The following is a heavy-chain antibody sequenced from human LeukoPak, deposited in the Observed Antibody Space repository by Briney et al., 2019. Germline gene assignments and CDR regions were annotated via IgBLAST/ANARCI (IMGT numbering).Heavy chain of an antibody. CDR3: AKGGSSVLYGSGRFDY. J-gene: IGHJ4*02. CDR2: ISGSGTNT. Sequence: GGSLRLSCAASGFTFSSYGMSWVRQAPGKGLDWVSVISGSGTNTYYADSVKGRFTISRDNSKNTLYLQMNSLRAEDTAVYYCAKGGSSVLYGSGRFDYWGQGTLVTVSS. D-gene: IGHD3-10*01. CDR1: GFTFSSYG. V-gene: IGHV3-23*01.